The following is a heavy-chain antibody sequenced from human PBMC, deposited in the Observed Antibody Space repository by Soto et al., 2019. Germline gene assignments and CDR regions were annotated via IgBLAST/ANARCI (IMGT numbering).Heavy chain of an antibody. V-gene: IGHV1-8*02. Sequence: GASVKVSCKASGYTFITYGVSWVRQAPGQGLEWLGWISPNNGHTNYAQKFQGRVTMTRNTSISTAYMELSSLRSEDTAVYYCAQNTYYYGSGSYYNSSPNKDDAFDIWGQGTMVTVSS. D-gene: IGHD3-10*01. CDR2: ISPNNGHT. CDR3: AQNTYYYGSGSYYNSSPNKDDAFDI. CDR1: GYTFITYG. J-gene: IGHJ3*02.